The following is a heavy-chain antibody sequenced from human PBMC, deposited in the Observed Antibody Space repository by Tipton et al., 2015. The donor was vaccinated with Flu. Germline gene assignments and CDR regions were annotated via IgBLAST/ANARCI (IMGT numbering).Heavy chain of an antibody. D-gene: IGHD4-17*01. CDR2: IYYIGST. CDR3: ARMEWTVTSPRYFDL. J-gene: IGHJ2*01. Sequence: TLSLTCTVSGGSITTYYWSWIRQPPGKGLEWLGYIYYIGSTYYNPSLRSRATISLDTSENQFSLKLNSVTAADTAVYYCARMEWTVTSPRYFDLWGRGTLVTVSS. V-gene: IGHV4-59*12. CDR1: GGSITTYY.